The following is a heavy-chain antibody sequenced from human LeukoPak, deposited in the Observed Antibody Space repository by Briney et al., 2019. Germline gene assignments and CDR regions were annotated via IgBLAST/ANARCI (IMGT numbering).Heavy chain of an antibody. CDR1: GGSISRGNYF. D-gene: IGHD3-16*01. CDR3: VRDGGNWDVDY. CDR2: IHSGGGT. J-gene: IGHJ4*02. Sequence: PSETLSLTCTVSGGSISRGNYFWGWIRQPPGKELEWIGSIHSGGGTHYNPSLNSRLTISADTSKNQFSLNLRSVTAADTAVYFCVRDGGNWDVDYWGQGTLVTVSS. V-gene: IGHV4-39*07.